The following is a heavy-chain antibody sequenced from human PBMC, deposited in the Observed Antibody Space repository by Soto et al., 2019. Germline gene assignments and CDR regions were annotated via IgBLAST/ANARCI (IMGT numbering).Heavy chain of an antibody. D-gene: IGHD4-17*01. J-gene: IGHJ4*02. CDR1: GGTFSTFG. CDR2: IIPFFGTA. Sequence: SVKVSCKASGGTFSTFGISWVRQAPGQGLEWMGGIIPFFGTARYSQKFEDRITITADESTNTVYMDLRSLTSEDTAIYYCAKSAPMDAGDKYYYDFWGQGALGTVSS. V-gene: IGHV1-69*13. CDR3: AKSAPMDAGDKYYYDF.